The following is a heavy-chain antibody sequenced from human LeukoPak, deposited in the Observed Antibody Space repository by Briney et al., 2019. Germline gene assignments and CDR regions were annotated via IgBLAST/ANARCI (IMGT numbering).Heavy chain of an antibody. D-gene: IGHD2-2*02. Sequence: SETLSLTCAVSVGSISSGNWWSWVRQSPGKGLEWIGEIYHNGTPNYSPSLKSRVTISADTFKNHFSLKLTSVTAADTAVYYCATAPILRGEGGEHYKYGMDVWGQGTTVIVSS. CDR1: VGSISSGNW. CDR3: ATAPILRGEGGEHYKYGMDV. CDR2: IYHNGTP. V-gene: IGHV4-4*02. J-gene: IGHJ6*02.